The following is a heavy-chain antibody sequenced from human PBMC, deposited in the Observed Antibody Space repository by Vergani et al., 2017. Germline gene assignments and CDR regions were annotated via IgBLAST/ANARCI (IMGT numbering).Heavy chain of an antibody. CDR1: GYTFTSYY. Sequence: QVQLVQSGAEVKKPGASVKVSCKASGYTFTSYYMHWVRQAPGQGLEWMGIINPSGGSTSYAQKFQGRVTMTMDTSTSTVYMELSILRSEDTAVYYCARDSLYQDSSGYLFDYWGQGTLVTVSS. CDR3: ARDSLYQDSSGYLFDY. V-gene: IGHV1-46*01. CDR2: INPSGGST. D-gene: IGHD3-22*01. J-gene: IGHJ4*02.